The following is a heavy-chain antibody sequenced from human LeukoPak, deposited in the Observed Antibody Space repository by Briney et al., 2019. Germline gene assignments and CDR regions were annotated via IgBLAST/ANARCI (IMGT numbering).Heavy chain of an antibody. J-gene: IGHJ4*02. CDR3: ATDLTMVRGVIITSDY. Sequence: PSETLSLTCTVSGGSISSYYWSWIRQPPGKGLEWIGYIYYSGSTNYNPSLKSRVTISVDTSKNQFSLKLSSVTAADTAVYYCATDLTMVRGVIITSDYWGQGTLVTVSS. CDR2: IYYSGST. V-gene: IGHV4-59*01. CDR1: GGSISSYY. D-gene: IGHD3-10*01.